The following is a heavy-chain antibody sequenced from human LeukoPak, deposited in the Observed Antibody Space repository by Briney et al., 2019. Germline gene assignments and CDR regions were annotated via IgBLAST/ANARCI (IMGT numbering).Heavy chain of an antibody. D-gene: IGHD2-2*01. CDR3: ASRSVNSGIVVVPAAMRFGYYGMDV. CDR2: IIPILGIA. CDR1: GGTFSSYA. Sequence: SVKVSCKASGGTFSSYAISWVRQAPGQGLEWMGRIIPILGIANYAQKFQGRVTITADKSTSTAYMELSSLRSVDTAVYYCASRSVNSGIVVVPAAMRFGYYGMDVWGQGTTVTVSS. V-gene: IGHV1-69*04. J-gene: IGHJ6*02.